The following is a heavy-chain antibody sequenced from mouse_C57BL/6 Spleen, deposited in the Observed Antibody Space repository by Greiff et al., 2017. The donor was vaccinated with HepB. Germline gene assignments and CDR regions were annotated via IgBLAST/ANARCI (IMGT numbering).Heavy chain of an antibody. J-gene: IGHJ1*03. CDR1: GFTFSDYY. CDR3: ARGDDGYYWYFDV. Sequence: EVKLMESGGGLVQPGGSLKLSCAASGFTFSDYYMYWVRQTPEKRLEWVAYISNGGGSTYYPDTVKGRFTISRDNAKNTLYLQMSRLKSEDTAMYYCARGDDGYYWYFDVWGTGTTVTVSS. CDR2: ISNGGGST. V-gene: IGHV5-12*01. D-gene: IGHD2-3*01.